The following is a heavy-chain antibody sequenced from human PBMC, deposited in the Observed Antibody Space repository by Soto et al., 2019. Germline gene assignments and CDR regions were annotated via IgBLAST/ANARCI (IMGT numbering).Heavy chain of an antibody. CDR1: GGSTSSSNW. D-gene: IGHD6-13*01. Sequence: QVQLQESGPGLVKPSGTLSLTCTVSGGSTSSSNWWSWVRQPPGKGLEWIGEIYHSGSTNYNPSLQSRVTISVDKSENQFSLEMRSVTAADTAVYYCARSPSSSWYGGGAFDIWGQGTMVTVSS. J-gene: IGHJ3*02. CDR3: ARSPSSSWYGGGAFDI. CDR2: IYHSGST. V-gene: IGHV4-4*02.